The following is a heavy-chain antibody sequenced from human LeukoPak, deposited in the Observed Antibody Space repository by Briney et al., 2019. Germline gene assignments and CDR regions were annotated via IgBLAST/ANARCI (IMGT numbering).Heavy chain of an antibody. CDR3: AKDSGLLSDY. J-gene: IGHJ4*02. CDR1: GFTFSSYA. Sequence: PGGSLRLSCAASGFTFSSYAMHWVRQAPGKGLEWVAVISYDGSNKYYADSVKGRFTISRDNSKNTLYLQMNSLRAEDTAVYYCAKDSGLLSDYWGQGTLVTVSS. CDR2: ISYDGSNK. D-gene: IGHD3-3*01. V-gene: IGHV3-30-3*01.